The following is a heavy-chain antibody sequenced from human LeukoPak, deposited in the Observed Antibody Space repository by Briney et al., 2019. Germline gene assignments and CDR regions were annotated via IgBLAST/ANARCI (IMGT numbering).Heavy chain of an antibody. CDR3: IRALNGDKDY. CDR1: GFTFSSSW. Sequence: GGSLRLSCAASGFTFSSSWMHWVRQAPGKGLVGVSRTDSDGSTTTYADSVKGRFTISRDNAKNTLYLQMNSLRAEDTAVYYCIRALNGDKDYWGQGTLVTVSS. J-gene: IGHJ4*02. V-gene: IGHV3-74*01. CDR2: TDSDGSTT. D-gene: IGHD3-9*01.